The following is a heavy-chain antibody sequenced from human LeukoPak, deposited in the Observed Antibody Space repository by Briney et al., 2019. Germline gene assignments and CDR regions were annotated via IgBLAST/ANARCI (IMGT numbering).Heavy chain of an antibody. D-gene: IGHD1-26*01. J-gene: IGHJ4*02. CDR1: GDSVSINSAA. Sequence: SQTLSLTYAISGDSVSINSAAWNSVRQSPSRVLEWLGRTYYRSKWYNDYAVSVKSRITINPDTSKNQFSLHLNSVTPEDTAVYYCARVKVGATNYFDYWGQGTLVTVSS. CDR2: TYYRSKWYN. CDR3: ARVKVGATNYFDY. V-gene: IGHV6-1*01.